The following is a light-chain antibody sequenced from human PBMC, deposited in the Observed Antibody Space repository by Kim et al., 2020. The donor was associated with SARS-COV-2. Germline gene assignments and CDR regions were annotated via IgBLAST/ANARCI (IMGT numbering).Light chain of an antibody. CDR3: QQRYSWPPLS. CDR1: QSVSSY. Sequence: SPGNRATLSCRASQSVSSYLAWYQQKPGQPPRLLIYDASNRATSIPARFSGSGSGTDFTLTISSLEPEDFAVYYCQQRYSWPPLSFGGGTKVDIK. J-gene: IGKJ4*01. V-gene: IGKV3-11*01. CDR2: DAS.